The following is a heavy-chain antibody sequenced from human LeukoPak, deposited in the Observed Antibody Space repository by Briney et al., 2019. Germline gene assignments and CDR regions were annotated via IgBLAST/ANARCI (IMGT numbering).Heavy chain of an antibody. D-gene: IGHD1-26*01. CDR1: GYSISSGYY. CDR3: ARGATARPFDY. V-gene: IGHV4-38-2*02. CDR2: IYHSGST. J-gene: IGHJ4*02. Sequence: SETLSLTRTVSGYSISSGYYWGWIRQPPGKGLEWIGSIYHSGSTYYNPSLKSRVTISVDTSKNQFSLKLSSVTAADTAVYYCARGATARPFDYWGQGTLVTVSS.